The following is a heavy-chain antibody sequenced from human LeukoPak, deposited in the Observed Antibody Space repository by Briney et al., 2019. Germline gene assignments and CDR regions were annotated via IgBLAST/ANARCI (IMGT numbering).Heavy chain of an antibody. D-gene: IGHD1-26*01. V-gene: IGHV4-31*02. CDR3: ARGEVAFDI. Sequence: SGALSLTWTVSGGSISSGGYYWSWIRQHPGKGLEWIGYIYYSGSTYYNPSLKSRVTISVDTSKNQFSLELSSVTAADTAVYYCARGEVAFDIWGQGTMVTVSS. CDR1: GGSISSGGYY. CDR2: IYYSGST. J-gene: IGHJ3*02.